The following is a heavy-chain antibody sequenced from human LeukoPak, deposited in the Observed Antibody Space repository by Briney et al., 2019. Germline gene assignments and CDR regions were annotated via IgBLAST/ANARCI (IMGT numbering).Heavy chain of an antibody. CDR3: ARAHNWNYGNFVN. Sequence: GGSLRLSCAASGFTFSSYSMNWVRQAPGKGLEWVSSISSSSSYIYYADSVKGRFTISRDNAKNSLYLQMNSLRAEDTAVYYCARAHNWNYGNFVNWGQGTLVTVSS. V-gene: IGHV3-21*01. J-gene: IGHJ4*02. D-gene: IGHD1-7*01. CDR2: ISSSSSYI. CDR1: GFTFSSYS.